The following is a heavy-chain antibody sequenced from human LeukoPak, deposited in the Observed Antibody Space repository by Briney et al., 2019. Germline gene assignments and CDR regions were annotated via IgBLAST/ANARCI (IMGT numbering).Heavy chain of an antibody. CDR3: AKDRSPYYYGSGTDYFDY. CDR1: GFTFSSYA. CDR2: ISGSGGST. V-gene: IGHV3-23*01. J-gene: IGHJ4*02. D-gene: IGHD3-10*01. Sequence: SGGYLRLSCAASGFTFSSYAMSWVRRAPGKRLEWVSAISGSGGSTYYTDSVKGRFTISRDNSKNTLYLQMNSLRAEDTAVYYCAKDRSPYYYGSGTDYFDYWGQGTLVTVSS.